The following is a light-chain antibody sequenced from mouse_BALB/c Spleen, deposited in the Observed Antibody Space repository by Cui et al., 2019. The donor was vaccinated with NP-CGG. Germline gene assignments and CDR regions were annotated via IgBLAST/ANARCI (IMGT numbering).Light chain of an antibody. CDR1: TGAVTTSNY. CDR3: ALWYSNHWV. J-gene: IGLJ1*01. CDR2: GTN. Sequence: TVATQESARITSPGEKVTLTCRSSTGAVTTSNYANWVQEKPDHLFTGLIGGTNNRAPGVPARFSGSLIGDKAALTITGAQTEDEAIYFCALWYSNHWVFGGGTKLTVL. V-gene: IGLV1*01.